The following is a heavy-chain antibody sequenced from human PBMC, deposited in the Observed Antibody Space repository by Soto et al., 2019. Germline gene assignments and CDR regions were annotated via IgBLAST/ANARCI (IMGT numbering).Heavy chain of an antibody. Sequence: EVQLVESGGALVQRGGSLTLSFAASGFRLSIYRMNWVRQAPGKGLEWSAYITSDTKTIKYAESVKGRFTISRDNAKNSVYLQMDNLSDEDTAVYYCARSVEGHFDYWGQGTVVTVSS. CDR2: ITSDTKTI. J-gene: IGHJ4*02. CDR3: ARSVEGHFDY. CDR1: GFRLSIYR. V-gene: IGHV3-48*02. D-gene: IGHD6-19*01.